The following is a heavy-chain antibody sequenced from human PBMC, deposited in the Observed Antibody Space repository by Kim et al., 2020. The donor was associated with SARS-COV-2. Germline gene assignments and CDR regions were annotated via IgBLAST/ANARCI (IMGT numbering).Heavy chain of an antibody. CDR2: INAGNGNT. J-gene: IGHJ6*02. V-gene: IGHV1-3*01. CDR1: GYTFTSYA. CDR3: ARGYRGSWIHYYYYGMDV. Sequence: ASVKVSCKASGYTFTSYAMHWVRQAPGQRLEWMGWINAGNGNTKYSQKFQGRVTITRDTSVSTAYMGLSSLRSEDTAVYYCARGYRGSWIHYYYYGMDVWGQGTXVTVSS. D-gene: IGHD6-13*01.